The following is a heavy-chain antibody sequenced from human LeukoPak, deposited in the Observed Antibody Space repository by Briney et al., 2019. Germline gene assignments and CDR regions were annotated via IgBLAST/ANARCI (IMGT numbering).Heavy chain of an antibody. D-gene: IGHD1-26*01. Sequence: ASVKVSCNASGYXFTGYHIHWVRQAPGRGLEWMGWINPNSGATNYAQSLQGRVTMTRDTSISTAYMELSRVRSDDTAVYYCARDPYSGRFQFDYWGQGTLVAVSS. J-gene: IGHJ4*02. CDR1: GYXFTGYH. V-gene: IGHV1-2*02. CDR3: ARDPYSGRFQFDY. CDR2: INPNSGAT.